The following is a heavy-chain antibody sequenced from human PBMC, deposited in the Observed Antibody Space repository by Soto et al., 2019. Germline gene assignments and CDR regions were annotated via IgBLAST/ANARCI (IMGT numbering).Heavy chain of an antibody. Sequence: GGSLRLSCAASGFTFSSYGMHWVRQAPGKGLEWVAAIYYDGGNKYYADSVKGRFTISSDNSKNTLYLQMNSLRAEDTAVYYCAKDDGLWDWNYVIDYWGQGTLVTVSS. CDR3: AKDDGLWDWNYVIDY. CDR2: IYYDGGNK. J-gene: IGHJ4*02. CDR1: GFTFSSYG. V-gene: IGHV3-30*18. D-gene: IGHD1-7*01.